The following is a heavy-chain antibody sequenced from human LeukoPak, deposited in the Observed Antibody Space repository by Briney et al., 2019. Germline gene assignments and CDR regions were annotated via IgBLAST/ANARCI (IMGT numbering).Heavy chain of an antibody. D-gene: IGHD2-2*01. Sequence: GGSLRLSCAASGFTFSTYWMSWVRQAPGKGLEWVANIKQDGSDKYYVDSVKGRFTISRDNAKNSLFLQMNSLRAEDTAVYYCARVRCSSNSCFPDDWGQGTLVTVSS. CDR3: ARVRCSSNSCFPDD. V-gene: IGHV3-7*01. CDR1: GFTFSTYW. J-gene: IGHJ4*02. CDR2: IKQDGSDK.